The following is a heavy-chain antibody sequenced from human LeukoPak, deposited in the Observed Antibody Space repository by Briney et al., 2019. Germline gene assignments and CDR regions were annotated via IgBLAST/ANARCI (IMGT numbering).Heavy chain of an antibody. D-gene: IGHD6-19*01. CDR1: GYTFTGYY. J-gene: IGHJ1*01. V-gene: IGHV1-2*02. CDR2: INPNSGGT. Sequence: ASVKVSCTASGYTFTGYYMHWVRQAPGQGLEWMGWINPNSGGTNYAQKFQGRVTMTRDTSISTAYMELSRLRSDDTAVYYCARVVAGMAEYFQHWGQGTLVTVSS. CDR3: ARVVAGMAEYFQH.